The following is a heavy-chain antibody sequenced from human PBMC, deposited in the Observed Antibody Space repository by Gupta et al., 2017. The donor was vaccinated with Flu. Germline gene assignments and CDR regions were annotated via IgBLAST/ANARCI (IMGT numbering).Heavy chain of an antibody. V-gene: IGHV4-34*02. CDR2: STRSGST. CDR3: SRGDSSSWFDP. Sequence: QVQLQQWGAGLLKPSETLSLTCAVNGESFSGYYWSWIRRPPDKGLEWIGESTRSGSTNYNPSLKSRVIISIDTSKNQFSLQLNSVTAADTAVYYCSRGDSSSWFDPWGQGTLVTVSS. J-gene: IGHJ5*02. CDR1: GESFSGYY. D-gene: IGHD6-13*01.